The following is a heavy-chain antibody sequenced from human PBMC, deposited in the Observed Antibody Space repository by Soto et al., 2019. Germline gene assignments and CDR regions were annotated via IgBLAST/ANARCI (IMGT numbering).Heavy chain of an antibody. CDR2: IYPGDSNT. CDR3: TTDETFTYYYGSGTYGLDY. CDR1: GYSFTSYW. Sequence: PGESLKISCKGSGYSFTSYWIGWVRQMPGKGLEWMGIIYPGDSNTRYSPYFQGQVTISADKSISTASLQMNSLKTEDTAVYYCTTDETFTYYYGSGTYGLDYWGQGTLVTVSS. J-gene: IGHJ4*02. V-gene: IGHV5-51*01. D-gene: IGHD3-10*01.